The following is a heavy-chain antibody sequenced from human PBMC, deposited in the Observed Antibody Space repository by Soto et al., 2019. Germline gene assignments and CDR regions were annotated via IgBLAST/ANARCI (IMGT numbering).Heavy chain of an antibody. D-gene: IGHD3-10*01. J-gene: IGHJ3*02. V-gene: IGHV3-30*18. Sequence: WGSLRLSCAPSGFTFSSYGMHWDPQAPGNGLEWAAVISYDGSNKYYADSVKGRFTICRDNSKNRLDLQMNSPKAEDTAVYYCAKGWFELRHSTDAFDICGRRPMVT. CDR2: ISYDGSNK. CDR1: GFTFSSYG. CDR3: AKGWFELRHSTDAFDI.